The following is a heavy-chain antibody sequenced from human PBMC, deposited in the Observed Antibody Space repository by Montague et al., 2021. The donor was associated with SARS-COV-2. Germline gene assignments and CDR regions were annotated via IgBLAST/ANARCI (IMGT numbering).Heavy chain of an antibody. CDR1: GFTFSSYS. D-gene: IGHD1-14*01. J-gene: IGHJ6*02. CDR3: ASLTTDALYYYYGMDV. V-gene: IGHV3-21*01. Sequence: SLRLYCEASGFTFSSYSMNWVRQAPGKGLEWVSSISSSSSYIYYADSVKGRFTISRDNAKNSLYLQMNSLRAEDTAVYYCASLTTDALYYYYGMDVWGQGTTVTVSS. CDR2: ISSSSSYI.